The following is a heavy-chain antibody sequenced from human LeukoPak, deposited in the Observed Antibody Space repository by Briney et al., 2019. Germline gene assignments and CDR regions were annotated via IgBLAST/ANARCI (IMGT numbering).Heavy chain of an antibody. CDR3: AKDKGYSYGVAYYFDY. V-gene: IGHV3-30*18. Sequence: GGSLRLSCAASGFTFSSYGMHWVRQAPGKGLEGVAVISYDGSNKYYADSVKGRFTISRDNSKNTLYLQMNSLRAEDTAVYYCAKDKGYSYGVAYYFDYWGQGTLVTVSS. CDR1: GFTFSSYG. J-gene: IGHJ4*02. CDR2: ISYDGSNK. D-gene: IGHD5-18*01.